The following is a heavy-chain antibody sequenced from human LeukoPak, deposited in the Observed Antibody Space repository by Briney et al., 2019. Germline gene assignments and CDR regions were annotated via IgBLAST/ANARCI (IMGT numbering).Heavy chain of an antibody. CDR2: IYSGGST. J-gene: IGHJ5*02. CDR1: GFTVSSND. D-gene: IGHD2-15*01. CDR3: ARVVVAATPWFDP. V-gene: IGHV3-53*01. Sequence: GGSLRLSCAASGFTVSSNDMSWVRQAPGKGLEWVSVIYSGGSTYYADSVKGRFTISRDNSKNTLYLQMNSLRAEDTAVYYCARVVVAATPWFDPWGQGTLVTVSS.